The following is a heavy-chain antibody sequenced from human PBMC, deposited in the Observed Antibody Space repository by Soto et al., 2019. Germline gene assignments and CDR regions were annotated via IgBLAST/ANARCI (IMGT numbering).Heavy chain of an antibody. D-gene: IGHD4-4*01. V-gene: IGHV4-31*03. CDR3: ASSFYSNYGTFDY. J-gene: IGHJ4*02. CDR1: GGSISSGGYY. CDR2: IYYSGST. Sequence: SETLSLTCTVSGGSISSGGYYWSWIRQHPGKGLEWIGYIYYSGSTYYNPSLKSRVTISVDTSKNQFSLKLSSVTAADTAVYYCASSFYSNYGTFDYWGQGTLVTVSS.